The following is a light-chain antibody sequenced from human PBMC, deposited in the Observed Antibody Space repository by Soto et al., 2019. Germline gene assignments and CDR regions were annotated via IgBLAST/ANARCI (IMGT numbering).Light chain of an antibody. Sequence: EIVLTQSPGTLSLSPGERATLSCRSSHSVSSNYLAWYQQKPGQAPRLLIYDASSRATGIPDRFSGSGSGTDFTLTVSRMEPVDFVVSYCQQYGISPTFGQGTKVEIK. CDR1: HSVSSNY. CDR3: QQYGISPT. J-gene: IGKJ1*01. CDR2: DAS. V-gene: IGKV3-20*01.